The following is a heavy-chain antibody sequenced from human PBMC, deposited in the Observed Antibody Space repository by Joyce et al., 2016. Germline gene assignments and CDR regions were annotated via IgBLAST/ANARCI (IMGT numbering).Heavy chain of an antibody. D-gene: IGHD3-10*01. CDR3: ARRAYGSGTYYNFFDS. V-gene: IGHV5-51*01. Sequence: EVQLVQSGAEVKKPGESLKISCKTSGYSFTTYWLGWVRQMPGKGLEWMGIIYPGNFDTRYSPSFQGQVTISTDKSISTAYLQWSSLKALDTAIYFCARRAYGSGTYYNFFDSWGQGTLVTVSS. CDR2: IYPGNFDT. CDR1: GYSFTTYW. J-gene: IGHJ4*02.